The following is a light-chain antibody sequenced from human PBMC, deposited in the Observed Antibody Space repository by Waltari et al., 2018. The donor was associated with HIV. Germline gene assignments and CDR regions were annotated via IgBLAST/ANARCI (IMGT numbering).Light chain of an antibody. Sequence: QAAVTLEPSMTVSPRGTIIPTCWSSAGSVPSKHYAYWFQQKPGQAPPNLKFDTTKRHSWTPARFSGFLLGDKAVLTLSGALSEDEAFYYCLLFFGATRIFGGGTMVTV. CDR3: LLFFGATRI. J-gene: IGLJ2*01. CDR1: AGSVPSKHY. V-gene: IGLV7-46*01. CDR2: DTT.